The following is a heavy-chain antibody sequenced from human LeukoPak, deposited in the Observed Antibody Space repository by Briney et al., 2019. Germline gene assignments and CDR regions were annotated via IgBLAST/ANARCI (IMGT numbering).Heavy chain of an antibody. CDR2: VSYDGINK. CDR3: RGTYYDSSAFFDL. V-gene: IGHV3-30*04. J-gene: IGHJ4*02. Sequence: GGSLRLSCAASGFTFSDFAMHWVRRVPGKGRKWVAVVSYDGINKYYADSVRGRVSISRDNSKNTLYLQMNSLRPEDTAVYFCRGTYYDSSAFFDLWGRGTLVTVSS. CDR1: GFTFSDFA. D-gene: IGHD3-22*01.